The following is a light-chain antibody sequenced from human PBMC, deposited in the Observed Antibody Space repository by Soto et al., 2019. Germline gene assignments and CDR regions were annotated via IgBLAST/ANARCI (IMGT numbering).Light chain of an antibody. CDR1: QSISSW. CDR2: KAS. J-gene: IGKJ1*01. V-gene: IGKV1-5*03. CDR3: QQNNSYWT. Sequence: DLQMTQSPSTLSASVGDRVTITCRASQSISSWLAWYQQKPGKAPKLLIYKASSLESGVPSRFSVSGSGTEFTLTISSLQPDDFATDYCQQNNSYWTFGQGTKVEIK.